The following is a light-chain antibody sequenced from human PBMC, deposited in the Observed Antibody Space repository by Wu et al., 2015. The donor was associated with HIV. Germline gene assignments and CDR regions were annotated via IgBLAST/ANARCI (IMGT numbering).Light chain of an antibody. V-gene: IGKV3D-20*02. Sequence: EVVLTQSPGTLSLSPGERATLSCRASQSVTTGNLAWYQQKPGQAPRLLIYGASSRATGIPDRFSGSGSGTDFTLTISSLEPEDFAVYYCQQRSNWPPTFGQGTKVEIK. J-gene: IGKJ1*01. CDR2: GAS. CDR1: QSVTTGN. CDR3: QQRSNWPPT.